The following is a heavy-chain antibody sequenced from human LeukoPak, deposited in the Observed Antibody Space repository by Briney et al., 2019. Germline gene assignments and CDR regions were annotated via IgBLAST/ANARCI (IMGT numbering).Heavy chain of an antibody. CDR3: ARGKEDCSSTSCYRRYYYYYYMDV. Sequence: SETLSLTCTVSGGSISSGDYYWSWIRQPPGKGLEWIGYIYYSGSTYYNPSLKSRVTISVDTSKNQFSLKLSSVTAADTTVYYCARGKEDCSSTSCYRRYYYYYYMDVWGKGTTVTVSS. D-gene: IGHD2-2*01. CDR2: IYYSGST. CDR1: GGSISSGDYY. J-gene: IGHJ6*03. V-gene: IGHV4-30-4*01.